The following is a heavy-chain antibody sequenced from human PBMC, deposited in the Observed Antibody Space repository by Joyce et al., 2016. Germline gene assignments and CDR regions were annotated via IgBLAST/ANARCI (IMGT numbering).Heavy chain of an antibody. V-gene: IGHV3-21*01. J-gene: IGHJ4*02. CDR2: ISSTSSYI. D-gene: IGHD1-14*01. Sequence: EVQLVESGGGLVKPGGSLRLSCVASGFSLSNYWMNWVRQAPGKWLEWVSSISSTSSYIYYVDSVKGRFTISRDNAKNALFLQMNSLRGEDTALYFCATGLTLDYWGQGSLVTVSS. CDR1: GFSLSNYW. CDR3: ATGLTLDY.